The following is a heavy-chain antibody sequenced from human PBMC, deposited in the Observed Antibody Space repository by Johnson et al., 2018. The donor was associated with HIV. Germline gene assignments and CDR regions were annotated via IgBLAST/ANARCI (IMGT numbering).Heavy chain of an antibody. CDR3: ARAINDAFDI. V-gene: IGHV3-20*04. J-gene: IGHJ3*02. Sequence: MLLVESGGGLVQPGRSLKLSCAASGFTFDDYGMSWVRQAPGKGLEWVSGINWNGGSTGYADSVKGRFTISRDNAKNSLYLQMNSLRAEDTAVYFCARAINDAFDIWGQGTMVTVSP. CDR2: INWNGGST. CDR1: GFTFDDYG.